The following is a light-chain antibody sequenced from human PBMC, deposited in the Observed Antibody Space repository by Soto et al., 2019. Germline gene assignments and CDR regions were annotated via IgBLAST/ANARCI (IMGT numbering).Light chain of an antibody. Sequence: EILMTQSPDILSLSPGERATLSCRASQSVSSRLAWYQQKPGQAPRLLIHDASTRATGVPARFSGSGSGTEFTLTISSLQAEDFAIYYCQHYNNWPPWTFGQGTKV. CDR1: QSVSSR. CDR2: DAS. CDR3: QHYNNWPPWT. V-gene: IGKV3-15*01. J-gene: IGKJ1*01.